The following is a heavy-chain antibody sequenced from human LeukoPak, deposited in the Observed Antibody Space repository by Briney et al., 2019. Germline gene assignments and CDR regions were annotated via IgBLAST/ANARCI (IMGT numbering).Heavy chain of an antibody. J-gene: IGHJ4*02. Sequence: ASVKVSCKASGYTFTVYGISWVRQAPGQGLEWMGRINAYNGNTNYAQKLQGRVTMTTDTSTSTAYMELRSLRSDDTAVYYCARDYYDNSGYYSHTGGYWGQGTLVTVSS. CDR1: GYTFTVYG. CDR3: ARDYYDNSGYYSHTGGY. V-gene: IGHV1-18*01. CDR2: INAYNGNT. D-gene: IGHD3-22*01.